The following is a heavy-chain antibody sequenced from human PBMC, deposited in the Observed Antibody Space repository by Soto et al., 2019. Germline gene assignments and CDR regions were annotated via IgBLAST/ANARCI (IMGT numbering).Heavy chain of an antibody. J-gene: IGHJ4*02. CDR2: IIPILGIA. D-gene: IGHD1-26*01. CDR3: ARESGNSGSYIH. Sequence: QVQLVQSGAEVKKPGSSVKVSCKASGGTFSSYTISWVRQAPGQGLEWMGRIIPILGIANYAQKFQGRVTITADKSTSTAYMELSSLRSEDTAVYYCARESGNSGSYIHWGQGTLVTVSS. CDR1: GGTFSSYT. V-gene: IGHV1-69*08.